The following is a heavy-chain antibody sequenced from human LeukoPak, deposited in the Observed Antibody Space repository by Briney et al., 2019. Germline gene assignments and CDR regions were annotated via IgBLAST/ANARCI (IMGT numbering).Heavy chain of an antibody. V-gene: IGHV4-4*07. Sequence: TSETLSLTCTVSGGSISSYYWSWIRQPAGKGLEWIGRIYTSGSTNYNPSLKSRVTMSVDTSKNQFSLKLSSVTAADTALYYCARDRRAGLLYYYMDVWGKGTTVTVSS. CDR1: GGSISSYY. CDR3: ARDRRAGLLYYYMDV. D-gene: IGHD1-26*01. CDR2: IYTSGST. J-gene: IGHJ6*03.